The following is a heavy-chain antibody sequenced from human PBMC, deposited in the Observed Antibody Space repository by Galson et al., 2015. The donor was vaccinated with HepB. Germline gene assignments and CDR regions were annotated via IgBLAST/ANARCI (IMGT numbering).Heavy chain of an antibody. V-gene: IGHV4-59*08. CDR3: ARQSHRGAWGYFAD. Sequence: ETLSLPCPVSGDSFSTYYWSWIRQPPGRGLEWIGFLSYTGRTNSSPSLQSRVTMSADTSKNQFSLKVRSVTAADTAVYYCARQSHRGAWGYFADWGQGTLVSVSS. CDR2: LSYTGRT. J-gene: IGHJ4*02. CDR1: GDSFSTYY. D-gene: IGHD7-27*01.